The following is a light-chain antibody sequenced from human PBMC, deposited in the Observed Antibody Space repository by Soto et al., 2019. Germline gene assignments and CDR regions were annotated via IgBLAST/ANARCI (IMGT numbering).Light chain of an antibody. J-gene: IGLJ2*01. CDR1: NSNIGSNY. Sequence: QSVLTHPPSASGTPGQRVNISCSGSNSNIGSNYVYWYQQLPGTATKLLIYRNDQRLSGVTGRFSGSMSGTSASQAVIVLRSEDVAHYHWASLDDTLTGLLLGGGTEMTVL. V-gene: IGLV1-47*01. CDR3: ASLDDTLTGLL. CDR2: RND.